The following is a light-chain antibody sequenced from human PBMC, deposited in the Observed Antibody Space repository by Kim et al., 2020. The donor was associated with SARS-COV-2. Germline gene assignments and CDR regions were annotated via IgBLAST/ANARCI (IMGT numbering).Light chain of an antibody. CDR1: QSVGSNY. CDR3: QQYSSSPAT. V-gene: IGKV3-20*01. J-gene: IGKJ1*01. Sequence: SPGERATLSCRARQSVGSNYLAWYQQKPGQAPRLLICGASSRATGIPDRCSGSGSGTDFTLTITRLEPEECAVYYCQQYSSSPATFGQGTKVDIK. CDR2: GAS.